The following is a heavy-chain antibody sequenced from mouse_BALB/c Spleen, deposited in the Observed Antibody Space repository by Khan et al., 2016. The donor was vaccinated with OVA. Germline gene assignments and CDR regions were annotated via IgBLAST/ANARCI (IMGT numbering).Heavy chain of an antibody. CDR1: GFTFSTYA. Sequence: EVELVESGGGLVKSGGSLKLSCAASGFTFSTYAMSWVRQTPEKRLEWVATINTGDTYTYYPDSVKGRFTISRDNAKNTLYLQMSSLRSEDTAMYYCARPPITTVVATSYWFFDVWGAGTTVTVST. CDR2: INTGDTYT. D-gene: IGHD1-1*01. J-gene: IGHJ1*01. CDR3: ARPPITTVVATSYWFFDV. V-gene: IGHV5-9-3*01.